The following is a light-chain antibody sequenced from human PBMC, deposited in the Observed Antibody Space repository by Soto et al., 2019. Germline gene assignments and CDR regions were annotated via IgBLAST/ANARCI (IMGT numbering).Light chain of an antibody. J-gene: IGKJ1*01. CDR3: MQNIQLPLP. V-gene: IGKV2D-29*01. CDR2: EVS. Sequence: IVMTQTPLSLSVTPVQPASISCKSSQSLLHTDGKTYLYWYMQRPGQPPQILSYEVSNRFSGVQDRCSGSGLGTDVTLKIRRVGCEDVGVYDRMQNIQLPLPCGQGTNVEI. CDR1: QSLLHTDGKTY.